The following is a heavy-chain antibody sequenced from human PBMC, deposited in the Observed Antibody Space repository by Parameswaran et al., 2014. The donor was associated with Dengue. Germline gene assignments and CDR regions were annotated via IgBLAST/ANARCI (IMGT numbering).Heavy chain of an antibody. D-gene: IGHD2-21*01. V-gene: IGHV3-7*01. CDR2: IKPDGSRD. CDR3: AGPQSLVTH. Sequence: WIRQPPGKGLEWVANIKPDGSRDNYVDSVKGRFIISRDNAKNSLYLQMYSLRAEDTAVYFCAGPQSLVTHWGQGALVTVSS. J-gene: IGHJ4*02.